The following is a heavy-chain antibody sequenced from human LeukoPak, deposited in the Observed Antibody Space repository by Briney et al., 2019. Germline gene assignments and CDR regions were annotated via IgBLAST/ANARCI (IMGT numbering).Heavy chain of an antibody. V-gene: IGHV3-7*05. CDR3: VRGHAGAFEI. CDR1: GFTFTAYW. J-gene: IGHJ3*02. CDR2: INQVGSAK. Sequence: PGGSLRLSCAASGFTFTAYWMYWVRQAPGKGMEWVANINQVGSAKYHVDSVKGRFTISRDNAKNSLYVQLNSLRGEDTAVYYCVRGHAGAFEIWGQGTVVTVSS. D-gene: IGHD3-10*01.